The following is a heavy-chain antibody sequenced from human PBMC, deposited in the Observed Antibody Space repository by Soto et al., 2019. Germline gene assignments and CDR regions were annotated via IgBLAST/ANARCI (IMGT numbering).Heavy chain of an antibody. D-gene: IGHD6-19*01. CDR2: IWYDGSNK. V-gene: IGHV3-33*01. J-gene: IGHJ6*02. CDR1: GFTFSSYG. CDR3: ARDWRYDSSGWYPYYYYYYGMDV. Sequence: GGSLRLSCAASGFTFSSYGMHWVRQAPGKGLEWVAVIWYDGSNKYYADSVKGRFTISRDNSKNTLYLQMNSLRAEDTAVYYCARDWRYDSSGWYPYYYYYYGMDVWGQGTTVTVSS.